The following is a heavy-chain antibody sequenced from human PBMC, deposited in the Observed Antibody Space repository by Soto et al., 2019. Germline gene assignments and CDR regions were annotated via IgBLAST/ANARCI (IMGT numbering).Heavy chain of an antibody. V-gene: IGHV3-21*01. CDR1: GFTFSSYS. Sequence: GGSLRLSCAASGFTFSSYSVIWVRQAPGKGLEWVSSISSGSNYIYYADSVKGRFTISRDNAKSSLFLQMNSLRADDTAVYYCARVPMDYYDSSGYLDYRGQGTLVTVSS. CDR2: ISSGSNYI. CDR3: ARVPMDYYDSSGYLDY. J-gene: IGHJ4*02. D-gene: IGHD3-22*01.